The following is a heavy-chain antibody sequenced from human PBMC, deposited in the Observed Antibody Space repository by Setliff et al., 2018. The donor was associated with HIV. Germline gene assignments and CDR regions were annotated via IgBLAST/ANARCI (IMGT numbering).Heavy chain of an antibody. CDR2: VSSSGDT. V-gene: IGHV4-39*07. D-gene: IGHD6-13*01. CDR1: GGSISSTSYF. CDR3: ARFAGSSWIDY. Sequence: SETLSLTCTVSGGSISSTSYFWGWIRMPPAKGLEWIGSVSSSGDTYYTPSLKSRVDISIDTSKRVFSLNLNSATAADTAMYYCARFAGSSWIDYWGQGALVTVSS. J-gene: IGHJ4*02.